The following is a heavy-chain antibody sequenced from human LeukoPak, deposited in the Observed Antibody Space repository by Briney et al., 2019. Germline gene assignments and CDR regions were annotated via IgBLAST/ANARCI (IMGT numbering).Heavy chain of an antibody. J-gene: IGHJ6*03. Sequence: GGSLRLSCAASGFTFSSYGMHWVRQAPGKGLEWVSYISSSGSTIYYADSVKGRFTISRDNAKNSLYLQMNSLRAEDTAVYYCARGVGYCSGGSCYTRRYYYYYMDVWGKGTTVTVSS. D-gene: IGHD2-15*01. V-gene: IGHV3-48*04. CDR1: GFTFSSYG. CDR3: ARGVGYCSGGSCYTRRYYYYYMDV. CDR2: ISSSGSTI.